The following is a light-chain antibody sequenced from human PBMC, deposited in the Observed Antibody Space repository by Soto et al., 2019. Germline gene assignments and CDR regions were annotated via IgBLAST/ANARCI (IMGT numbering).Light chain of an antibody. V-gene: IGLV2-14*01. CDR3: CSYTTSSTYV. J-gene: IGLJ1*01. CDR1: SSDVGAYNY. CDR2: DVS. Sequence: QSALTQPASVSGSPGQSITISCTGTSSDVGAYNYVSWFQQHPGKAPKLMIYDVSNRPSGVSNRFSGSKSGNTASLTISGLQAEDEADYYCCSYTTSSTYVLGIGTKVTVL.